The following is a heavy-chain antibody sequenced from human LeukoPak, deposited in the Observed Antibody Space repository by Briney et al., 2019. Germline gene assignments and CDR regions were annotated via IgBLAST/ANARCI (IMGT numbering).Heavy chain of an antibody. V-gene: IGHV1-8*01. J-gene: IGHJ3*02. CDR3: ARRYLLYRDAFDI. Sequence: ASVEVSCKASGYTFTSFDINWVRQAPGQGLEWMGWVNPNSGNQGYAQKFQGRLTMYRNTSITTAYMELSSLRSEDTAVYYCARRYLLYRDAFDIWGQGTMVTVSS. D-gene: IGHD2/OR15-2a*01. CDR2: VNPNSGNQ. CDR1: GYTFTSFD.